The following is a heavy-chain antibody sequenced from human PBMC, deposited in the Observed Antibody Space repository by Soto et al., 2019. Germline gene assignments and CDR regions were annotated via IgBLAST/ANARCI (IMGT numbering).Heavy chain of an antibody. D-gene: IGHD1-26*01. CDR1: GFTFSSYG. CDR3: AKDLIVGATEGYYYGMDV. J-gene: IGHJ6*02. V-gene: IGHV3-30*18. CDR2: ISYDGSNK. Sequence: QVQLVESGGGVVQPGRSLRLSCAASGFTFSSYGMHWVRQAPGKGLEWVAVISYDGSNKYYADSVKGRFTISRDNSKNTLYLQMNSLRAEDTAVYYCAKDLIVGATEGYYYGMDVWGQGTTVTVSS.